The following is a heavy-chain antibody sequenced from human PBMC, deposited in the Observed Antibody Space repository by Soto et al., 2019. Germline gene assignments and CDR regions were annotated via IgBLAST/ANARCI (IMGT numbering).Heavy chain of an antibody. V-gene: IGHV3-48*02. Sequence: PGGSLRLSCAASGFTFSSYSMNWVRQAPGKGLEWVAYISFSSTTIHYADSVKGRFTISRDNAKNSLYLQMKSLRDEDTAVYYCARDHGVAGVFDPWGQGPLVTV. CDR2: ISFSSTTI. CDR3: ARDHGVAGVFDP. CDR1: GFTFSSYS. J-gene: IGHJ5*02. D-gene: IGHD6-13*01.